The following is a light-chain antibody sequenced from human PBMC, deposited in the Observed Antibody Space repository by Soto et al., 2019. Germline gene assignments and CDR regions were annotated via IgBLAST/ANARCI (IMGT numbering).Light chain of an antibody. J-gene: IGKJ1*01. CDR1: QRISSY. V-gene: IGKV1-39*01. CDR2: AAS. CDR3: QQSYSAPRT. Sequence: DIQMTQSPSSLSASVGDRVTITCRASQRISSYLNWYQQKPGKAPKILIYAASNLQSGVPSRVSGSGSRTDFSLTISSLQPEDFATYYCQQSYSAPRTFGQGTKVEIK.